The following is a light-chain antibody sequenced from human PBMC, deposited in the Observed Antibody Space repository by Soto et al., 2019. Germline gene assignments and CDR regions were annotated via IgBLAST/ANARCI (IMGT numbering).Light chain of an antibody. Sequence: QSVLTQPRSVSGSPGQSVIVSCTGTSSDVGAYNSVSWFQHHPGKAPKLMIYDVTERPSGVPYRFSGSKSGNTASLTISGLQAEDEADYYCCSYAGSYSDVFGTGTKVTVL. CDR3: CSYAGSYSDV. J-gene: IGLJ1*01. CDR2: DVT. V-gene: IGLV2-11*01. CDR1: SSDVGAYNS.